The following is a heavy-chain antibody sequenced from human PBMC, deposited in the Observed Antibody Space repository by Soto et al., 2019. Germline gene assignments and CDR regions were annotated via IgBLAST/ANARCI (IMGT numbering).Heavy chain of an antibody. CDR2: IDYNGVT. D-gene: IGHD2-15*01. CDR3: GKVLVGATGHTDSDS. J-gene: IGHJ4*02. CDR1: GGSIYRSGYY. Sequence: QVQLQESGPGLVKPSETLSLTCTVSGGSIYRSGYYWGWIRQPPGRGLEWSGNIDYNGVTYSNPSLKRRVTISRDTSKNQFSLKLTSVTAADTALYYCGKVLVGATGHTDSDSWGPGTLVAVSS. V-gene: IGHV4-39*01.